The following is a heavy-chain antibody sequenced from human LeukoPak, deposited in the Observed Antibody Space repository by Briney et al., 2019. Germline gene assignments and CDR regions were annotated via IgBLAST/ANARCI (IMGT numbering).Heavy chain of an antibody. V-gene: IGHV5-51*01. Sequence: GDSLKISCKGSGYSFPSYWIGWVRQMPGKGLEWMGIIYPGDSDTRYSPSFQGQVSISADKSISTAYLQWSSLKASDTAMYYCARPYDSGTPRAFDIWGQGTMVTVSS. CDR2: IYPGDSDT. D-gene: IGHD3-10*01. J-gene: IGHJ3*02. CDR1: GYSFPSYW. CDR3: ARPYDSGTPRAFDI.